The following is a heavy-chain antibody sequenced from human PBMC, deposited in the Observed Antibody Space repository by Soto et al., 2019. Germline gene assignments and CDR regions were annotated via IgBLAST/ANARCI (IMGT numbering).Heavy chain of an antibody. D-gene: IGHD3-3*01. CDR2: IIPTLGTP. CDR1: GGTFSTHA. J-gene: IGHJ6*02. V-gene: IGHV1-69*01. CDR3: ARAAFRSGYYGYYSGMDV. Sequence: QVQLVQSGAEVKKPGSSVKVSCKASGGTFSTHAISWVRQAPGQGLEWLGGIIPTLGTPNYAQKFQGRVTVTADEYTGTAYMELSRLTSEDTAVYYCARAAFRSGYYGYYSGMDVWGQGTAVNV.